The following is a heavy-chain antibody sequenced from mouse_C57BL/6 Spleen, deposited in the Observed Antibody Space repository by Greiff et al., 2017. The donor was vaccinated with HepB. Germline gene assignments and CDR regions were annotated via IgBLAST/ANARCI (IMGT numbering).Heavy chain of an antibody. CDR2: IYPGSGST. V-gene: IGHV1-55*01. CDR1: GYTFTSYW. CDR3: ARADYYYGSSYGAMDY. Sequence: VQLQQPGAELVKPGASVKMSCKASGYTFTSYWITWVKQRPGQGLEWIGDIYPGSGSTNYNEKFKSKATLTVDTSSSTAYMQLSSLTSEDSAVYYCARADYYYGSSYGAMDYWGQGTSVTVSS. J-gene: IGHJ4*01. D-gene: IGHD1-1*01.